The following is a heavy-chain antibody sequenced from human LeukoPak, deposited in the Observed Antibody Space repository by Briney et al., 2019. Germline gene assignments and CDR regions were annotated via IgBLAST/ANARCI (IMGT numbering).Heavy chain of an antibody. Sequence: GGSLRLSCAASGFTFSSYSMNWVRQAPGKGLEWVSSISSSSSHIYYADSVKGRFTISRDNSKSTLYLQMNGLRAEDTAVYYCAREAGYGMDVWGQGTTVTVSS. CDR2: ISSSSSHI. D-gene: IGHD6-19*01. CDR3: AREAGYGMDV. CDR1: GFTFSSYS. J-gene: IGHJ6*02. V-gene: IGHV3-21*01.